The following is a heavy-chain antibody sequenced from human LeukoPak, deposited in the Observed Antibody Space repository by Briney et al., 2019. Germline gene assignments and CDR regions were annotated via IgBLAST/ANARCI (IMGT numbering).Heavy chain of an antibody. CDR3: ARSRGLAGAATVIDY. V-gene: IGHV4-59*08. D-gene: IGHD6-25*01. J-gene: IGHJ4*02. Sequence: SETLSLICTVSGGLISNYYWTWIRQSPGQGLEWIGYVYNSGITDYNPSLKSRLTISVDTSKNQFSLKLSSMTAADTAVYYCARSRGLAGAATVIDYWGQGTLVTVSS. CDR2: VYNSGIT. CDR1: GGLISNYY.